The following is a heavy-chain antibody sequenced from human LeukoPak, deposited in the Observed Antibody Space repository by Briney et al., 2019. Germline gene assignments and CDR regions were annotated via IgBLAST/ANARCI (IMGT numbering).Heavy chain of an antibody. J-gene: IGHJ6*02. D-gene: IGHD3-10*01. CDR2: IYYSGST. CDR3: AMVRVYCYYYYGMDV. CDR1: GGTISSGDYY. V-gene: IGHV4-30-4*01. Sequence: SQTLSLTCTVSGGTISSGDYYWSWIRQPPGKGLEWIGYIYYSGSTYYNPSLKSRVTISVDTSKNQFSLKLSSVTAADTAVYYCAMVRVYCYYYYGMDVWGQGNTVTVSS.